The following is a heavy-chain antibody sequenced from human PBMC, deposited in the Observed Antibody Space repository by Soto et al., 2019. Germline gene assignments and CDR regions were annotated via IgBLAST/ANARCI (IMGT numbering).Heavy chain of an antibody. D-gene: IGHD6-6*01. J-gene: IGHJ4*02. CDR2: IIPILGIA. CDR3: ARAVCIAARRCYSDY. V-gene: IGHV1-69*02. Sequence: QVQLVQSGAEVKKPGSSVKVSCKASGGTFSSYTISWVRQAPGQGLEWMGRIIPILGIANYAQKFQGRVTITADKSTSTAYMELSSLRSEDTAVYYCARAVCIAARRCYSDYWGQGTLVTVSS. CDR1: GGTFSSYT.